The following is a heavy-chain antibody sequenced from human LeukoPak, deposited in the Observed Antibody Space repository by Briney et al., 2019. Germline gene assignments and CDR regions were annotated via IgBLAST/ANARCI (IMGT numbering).Heavy chain of an antibody. V-gene: IGHV3-23*01. D-gene: IGHD3-16*01. CDR1: GFSFSSHG. CDR3: AKSTRAVMAMMDV. J-gene: IGHJ6*04. Sequence: PGGSLRLSCAASGFSFSSHGMSWVRQAPGKGLEWVSGIIGGAGSTYYADSVKGRFTISGDNSKNTLFLQMNSLRAEDTAVYFCAKSTRAVMAMMDVWGKGTTVTVSS. CDR2: IIGGAGST.